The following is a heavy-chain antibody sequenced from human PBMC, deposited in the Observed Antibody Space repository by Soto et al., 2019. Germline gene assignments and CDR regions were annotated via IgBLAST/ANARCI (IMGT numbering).Heavy chain of an antibody. Sequence: ASVKVSCKASGYTFTSYGISWVRQAPGQGLEWMGWISAYNGNTNYAQKLQGRVTMTTDTSTSTAYMELRSLRSDGTAVYYCARVKEEISNYYYYGMDVWGQGNTVTVSS. CDR3: ARVKEEISNYYYYGMDV. CDR2: ISAYNGNT. V-gene: IGHV1-18*04. J-gene: IGHJ6*02. CDR1: GYTFTSYG.